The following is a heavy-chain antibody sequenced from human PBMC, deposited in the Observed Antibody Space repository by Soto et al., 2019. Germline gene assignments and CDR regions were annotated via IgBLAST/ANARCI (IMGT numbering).Heavy chain of an antibody. CDR3: GRRIPYHGIDV. V-gene: IGHV3-72*01. J-gene: IGHJ6*02. CDR2: TRNKANSYTT. Sequence: EVQVVESGGGLVQPGGSPRLSCAASGFTFSDHYMDWVRQAPGKGLEWVGRTRNKANSYTTEYGASVKGRFTISRDDSKNSLYLKMISLKTGDTAVYYCGRRIPYHGIDVWGQGTTVTVSS. CDR1: GFTFSDHY.